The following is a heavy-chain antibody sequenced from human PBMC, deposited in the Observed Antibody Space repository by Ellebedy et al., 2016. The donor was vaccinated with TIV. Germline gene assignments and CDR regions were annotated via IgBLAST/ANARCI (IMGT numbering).Heavy chain of an antibody. D-gene: IGHD6-6*01. CDR3: ARGRPARPDWFDP. J-gene: IGHJ5*02. CDR2: IYYSGST. Sequence: SETLSLTCAVSGGSISSGSYYWGWIRQPPGKGLEWIGSIYYSGSTYYNPSLKSRVTISVDTSKNQFSLKLSSVTAADTAVYYCARGRPARPDWFDPWGQGTLVTVSS. CDR1: GGSISSGSYY. V-gene: IGHV4-39*01.